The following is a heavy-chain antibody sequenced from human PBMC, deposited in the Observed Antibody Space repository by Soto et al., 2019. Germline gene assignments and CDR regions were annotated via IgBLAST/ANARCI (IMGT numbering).Heavy chain of an antibody. J-gene: IGHJ6*02. CDR3: ARGASCSSASCYDNFHYGLAV. V-gene: IGHV1-18*01. CDR2: ITASNGNT. Sequence: QVQLVQSGPEVKKPGASVKVSCKASGYTFTNYGITWVRQAPGQGLEWMGWITASNGNTNYAREIQGRLTLTRDTSTSTAYMELRSLRSDDTAVDYCARGASCSSASCYDNFHYGLAVWGQGTTVIVSS. CDR1: GYTFTNYG. D-gene: IGHD2-2*01.